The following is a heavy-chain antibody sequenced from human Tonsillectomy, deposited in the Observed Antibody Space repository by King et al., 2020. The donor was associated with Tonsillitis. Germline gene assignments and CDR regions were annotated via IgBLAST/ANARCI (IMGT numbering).Heavy chain of an antibody. CDR3: ARNPRVGDEDY. V-gene: IGHV3-21*06. J-gene: IGHJ4*02. D-gene: IGHD3-16*01. CDR1: GFSFSSYS. CDR2: ISRSSDSI. Sequence: VQLVESGGGLVKPGGSLRLSCAASGFSFSSYSMNWVRQAPGKGLEWVSSISRSSDSIDYADSVKGRFTISRDNAKNSLYLEMNSLRAEDTGVYFCARNPRVGDEDYWGQGTLVTVSS.